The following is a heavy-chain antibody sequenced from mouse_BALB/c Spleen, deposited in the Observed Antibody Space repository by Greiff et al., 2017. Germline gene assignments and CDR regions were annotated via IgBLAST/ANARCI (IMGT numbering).Heavy chain of an antibody. CDR3: ARVTGNYAMDY. V-gene: IGHV5-6-3*01. D-gene: IGHD4-1*01. CDR1: GFTFSSYG. CDR2: INSNGGST. J-gene: IGHJ4*01. Sequence: EVKLVESGGGLVQPGGSLKLSCAASGFTFSSYGMSWVRQTPDNRLELVATINSNGGSTYYPDSVKGRFTISRDNAKNTLYLQMSSLKSEDTAMYYCARVTGNYAMDYWGQGTSVTVSS.